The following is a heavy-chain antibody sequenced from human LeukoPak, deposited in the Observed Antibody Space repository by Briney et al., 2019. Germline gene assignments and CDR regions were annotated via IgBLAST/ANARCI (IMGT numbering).Heavy chain of an antibody. CDR1: GGSINSHY. V-gene: IGHV4-59*11. CDR3: ASRPADTTWYGVFDY. CDR2: IFNTGNT. D-gene: IGHD3-10*01. Sequence: SETLSLTCSVSGGSINSHYWSWIRQPPRTRLAWIGYIFNTGNTNYNPSLASRVTMSVDTSRAQFFLRLSPVTAADTAIYYCASRPADTTWYGVFDYWSQGTLVTVSS. J-gene: IGHJ4*02.